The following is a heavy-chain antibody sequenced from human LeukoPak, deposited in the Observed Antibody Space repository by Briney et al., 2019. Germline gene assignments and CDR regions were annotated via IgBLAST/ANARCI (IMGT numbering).Heavy chain of an antibody. CDR3: ARGPYDYVWGSYRYVGYLRYFDY. D-gene: IGHD3-16*02. Sequence: SETLSLTCAVYGGSFSGYYWSWIRQPPGKGLEWIGEINHSGSTNYHPSLKSRVTISVDTSKNQFSLKLSSVTAADTAVYYCARGPYDYVWGSYRYVGYLRYFDYWGQGTLVTVSS. V-gene: IGHV4-34*01. CDR2: INHSGST. J-gene: IGHJ4*02. CDR1: GGSFSGYY.